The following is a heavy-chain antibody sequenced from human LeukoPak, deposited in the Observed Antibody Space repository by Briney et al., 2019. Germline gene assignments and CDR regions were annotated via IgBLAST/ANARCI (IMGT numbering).Heavy chain of an antibody. CDR2: IYYSGST. J-gene: IGHJ5*02. Sequence: PETLSLTCTVSGGSLSSSSYYWGWIRQPPGKGLEWIGSIYYSGSTYYNPSLKSRVTISVDTSKNQFSLKLSSVTAADTAVYYCARLLYGSGSRSPWGQGTLVTVSS. CDR1: GGSLSSSSYY. D-gene: IGHD3-10*01. V-gene: IGHV4-39*01. CDR3: ARLLYGSGSRSP.